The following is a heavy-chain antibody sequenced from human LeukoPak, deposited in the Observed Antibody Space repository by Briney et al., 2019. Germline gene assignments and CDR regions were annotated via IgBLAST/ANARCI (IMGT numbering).Heavy chain of an antibody. J-gene: IGHJ4*02. V-gene: IGHV4-39*01. CDR3: GRLLVGVITTTGGDF. D-gene: IGHD1-26*01. CDR1: GDSISNSGYY. Sequence: SETLSLTCTVFGDSISNSGYYWGWIRQPPGKGLEWIGSYYYGRSTYYNPSLKSRVTVSVDTSKNQVSLRLNSVTAADTALVYCGRLLVGVITTTGGDFWGRGTLVTVSS. CDR2: YYYGRST.